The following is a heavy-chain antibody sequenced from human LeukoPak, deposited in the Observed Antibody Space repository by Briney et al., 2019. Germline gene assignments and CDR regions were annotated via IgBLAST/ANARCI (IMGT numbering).Heavy chain of an antibody. Sequence: PSGTLSLTCTVSGGSISSYYWSWIRQPPGKGLEWIGYIYYSGSTNYNPSLKSRVTISVDTSKNQFSLKLSSVTAADTAVYYCAGYGGYCSSTSCVDAFDIWGQGTMVTVSS. V-gene: IGHV4-59*01. D-gene: IGHD2-2*03. CDR1: GGSISSYY. CDR3: AGYGGYCSSTSCVDAFDI. J-gene: IGHJ3*02. CDR2: IYYSGST.